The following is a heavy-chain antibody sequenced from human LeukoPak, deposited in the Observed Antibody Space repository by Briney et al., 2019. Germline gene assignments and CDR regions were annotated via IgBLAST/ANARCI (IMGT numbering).Heavy chain of an antibody. CDR3: ARRLGRDYGGNSVHAFDI. Sequence: SETLSLTCTVSGGSISSSSYYWGWIRQPPGKGLEWIGSIYYSGSTYYNPSLKSRVTLSVDTSKNQFSLKLSSVTAADTAVYYCARRLGRDYGGNSVHAFDIWGQGTMVTVSS. J-gene: IGHJ3*02. D-gene: IGHD4-23*01. V-gene: IGHV4-39*01. CDR2: IYYSGST. CDR1: GGSISSSSYY.